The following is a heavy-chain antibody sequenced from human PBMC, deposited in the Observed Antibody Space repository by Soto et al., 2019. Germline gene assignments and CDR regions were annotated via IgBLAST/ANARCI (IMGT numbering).Heavy chain of an antibody. CDR1: GGSSTRGGYY. Sequence: QVQLQESGPGLVKPSETLSLTCTVSGGSSTRGGYYWSWIRQHPGKGLEWIGYIYNSGTTYYNPSLKRRVTISVDTSKTQFSLKLTSVTAADTAVYYCASDPAPWGQGTLVTVSS. CDR3: ASDPAP. CDR2: IYNSGTT. J-gene: IGHJ5*02. V-gene: IGHV4-31*03.